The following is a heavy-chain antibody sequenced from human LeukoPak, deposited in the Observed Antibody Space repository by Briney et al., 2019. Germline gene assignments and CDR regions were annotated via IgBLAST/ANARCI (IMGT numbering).Heavy chain of an antibody. J-gene: IGHJ3*02. CDR3: ARDFGMFTISHGDAFAI. Sequence: ASVKVSCKASGYTFDNYGISWVRQAPGQGLEWMGWISAYDGNTNYANKLQGRVTMTTDASTSTAFVELRGLTSDDTAVYFCARDFGMFTISHGDAFAIWGQGTVVTVSS. CDR1: GYTFDNYG. D-gene: IGHD5-24*01. CDR2: ISAYDGNT. V-gene: IGHV1-18*01.